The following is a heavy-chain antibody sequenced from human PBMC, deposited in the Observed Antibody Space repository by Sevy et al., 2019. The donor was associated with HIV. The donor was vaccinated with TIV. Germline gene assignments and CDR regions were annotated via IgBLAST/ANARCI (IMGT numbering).Heavy chain of an antibody. CDR1: GGSITSLY. CDR3: AGENAWGRGYS. D-gene: IGHD1-26*01. Sequence: SETLSLTCTVSGGSITSLYWNWIRQPPGKGLEWIANIYYNGDINYNPSLKSRVTLSLDTSKNQFSLRLSSVTAADTAMYYCAGENAWGRGYSWGQGTLVTSPQ. J-gene: IGHJ4*02. V-gene: IGHV4-59*08. CDR2: IYYNGDI.